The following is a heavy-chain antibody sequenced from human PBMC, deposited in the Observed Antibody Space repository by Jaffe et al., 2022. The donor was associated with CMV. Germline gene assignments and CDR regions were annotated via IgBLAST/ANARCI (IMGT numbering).Heavy chain of an antibody. CDR2: ISSSSIYI. CDR1: GFTFSSYA. Sequence: DVQLVESGGGLVKPGGSLRLSCAASGFTFSSYAMSWVRQAPGKGLEWVSYISSSSIYIFYADSVNGRFTISRDNVNNSLYLEMNSLRDEDTAVYYCVRQIPTFPSIFDVWGQGTKLTVSS. J-gene: IGHJ3*01. CDR3: VRQIPTFPSIFDV. V-gene: IGHV3-21*01.